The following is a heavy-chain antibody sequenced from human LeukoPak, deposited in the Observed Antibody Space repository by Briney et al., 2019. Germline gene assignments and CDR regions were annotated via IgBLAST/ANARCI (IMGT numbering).Heavy chain of an antibody. CDR3: TTGGYYDFWSGYPKSYYFDY. D-gene: IGHD3-3*01. CDR1: GFTFSSYA. J-gene: IGHJ4*02. Sequence: GGSLRLSCAASGFTFSSYAMSWVRQAPGKGLEWVGRIKSKTDGGTTDYAAPVKGRFTISRDDSKNTLYLQMNSLKTEDTAVYYCTTGGYYDFWSGYPKSYYFDYWGQGTLVTVSS. V-gene: IGHV3-15*01. CDR2: IKSKTDGGTT.